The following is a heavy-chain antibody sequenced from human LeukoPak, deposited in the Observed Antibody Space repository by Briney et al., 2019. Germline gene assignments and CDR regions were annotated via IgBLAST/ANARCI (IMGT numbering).Heavy chain of an antibody. CDR2: IYYSGST. D-gene: IGHD2-15*01. Sequence: SETLSLTCTVSGGSLSSYFWSWTRQPPGKGLEWIGYIYYSGSTNYNPSLKSRVTISVDTSKNQFSLKLSSVIAAGTAVYYCARVLCSAGSCYPLNWGQGTLVTVSS. CDR3: ARVLCSAGSCYPLN. V-gene: IGHV4-59*01. J-gene: IGHJ4*02. CDR1: GGSLSSYF.